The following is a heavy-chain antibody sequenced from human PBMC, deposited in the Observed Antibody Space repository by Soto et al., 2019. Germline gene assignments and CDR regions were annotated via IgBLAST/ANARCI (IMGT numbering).Heavy chain of an antibody. CDR3: ARDKYSGSYYFDY. CDR2: FDPEDGET. Sequence: GASVKVSCKVSGYTLTDLSMQWVRQAPGKGLEWVGGFDPEDGETIYAPKIQGRVTMTEDTATDTAYMELSSLRSEDTAVYYCARDKYSGSYYFDYWGQGTLVTVSS. CDR1: GYTLTDLS. D-gene: IGHD1-26*01. V-gene: IGHV1-24*01. J-gene: IGHJ4*02.